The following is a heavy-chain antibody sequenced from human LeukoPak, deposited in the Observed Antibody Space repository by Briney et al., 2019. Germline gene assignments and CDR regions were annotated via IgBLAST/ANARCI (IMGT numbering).Heavy chain of an antibody. CDR1: GFTFSGYE. J-gene: IGHJ2*01. D-gene: IGHD5-12*01. CDR2: ISRSGRTI. CDR3: ARVYSGSWYFDL. Sequence: GGSLRLSCAASGFTFSGYEMNWVRQAPGKGLEGVSYISRSGRTIYDADSVKGRFTISRANAKNSLYLQMNSLRAEDTAVYYCARVYSGSWYFDLWGRGTLVTVSS. V-gene: IGHV3-48*03.